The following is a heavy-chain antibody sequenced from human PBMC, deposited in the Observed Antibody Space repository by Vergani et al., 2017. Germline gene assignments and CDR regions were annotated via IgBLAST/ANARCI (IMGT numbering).Heavy chain of an antibody. CDR3: ARAAYDYFWGSYRPLPFDY. J-gene: IGHJ4*02. CDR1: GFTFSDYY. CDR2: ISSSGSTI. V-gene: IGHV3-11*01. D-gene: IGHD3-16*01. Sequence: QVQLVESGGGLVKPGGSLRLSCAASGFTFSDYYMSWIRQAPGKGLGWVSYISSSGSTIYYAYPVKGRFTISMDNAKNSLYLQMNSLRAEDTAVYYCARAAYDYFWGSYRPLPFDYWGQGTLVTVSS.